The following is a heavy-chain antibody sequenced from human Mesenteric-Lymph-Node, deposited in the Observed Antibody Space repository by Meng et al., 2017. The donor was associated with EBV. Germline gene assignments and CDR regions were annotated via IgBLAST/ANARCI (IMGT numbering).Heavy chain of an antibody. CDR1: GGSISGNNW. Sequence: QVPLQALGPGLVKPSGTLSLTCAVSGGSISGNNWWSWIRQPPGKGLEWIGEVFHIGSTNYNPSLKNRVTISLDKSKNQFSLKLTSVTAADTAVYFCARVSEISGTWLDCWGQGTLVTVSS. CDR3: ARVSEISGTWLDC. J-gene: IGHJ1*01. CDR2: VFHIGST. V-gene: IGHV4-4*02. D-gene: IGHD1-7*01.